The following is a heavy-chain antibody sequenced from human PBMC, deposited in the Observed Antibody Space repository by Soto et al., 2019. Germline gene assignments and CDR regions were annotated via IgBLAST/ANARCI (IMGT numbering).Heavy chain of an antibody. CDR2: LIPILSIA. Sequence: PVKGYCKAAGYTFTSDYMHWVRQAPGQGLEWMGRLIPILSIAIYAQKFQGRVTITADKSTSTAYMELNSLRAEDTAVYYCVTISSGWALRVYYGMDVWGQGTTVTVSS. CDR3: VTISSGWALRVYYGMDV. D-gene: IGHD6-19*01. J-gene: IGHJ6*02. CDR1: GYTFTSDY. V-gene: IGHV1-69*02.